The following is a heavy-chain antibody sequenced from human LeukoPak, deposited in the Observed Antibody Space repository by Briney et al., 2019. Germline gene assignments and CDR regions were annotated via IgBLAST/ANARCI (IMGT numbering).Heavy chain of an antibody. D-gene: IGHD3-22*01. CDR1: GGSISSHY. V-gene: IGHV4-59*11. CDR2: IYYSGST. J-gene: IGHJ5*02. CDR3: ARGHYDSSGYYWGARAYNWFDP. Sequence: SETLSLTCTVSGGSISSHYWSWIRQPPGKGLEWIGYIYYSGSTNYNPSLKSRVTISVDTSKNQFSLKLSSVTAADTAVYYCARGHYDSSGYYWGARAYNWFDPWGQGTLVTVSS.